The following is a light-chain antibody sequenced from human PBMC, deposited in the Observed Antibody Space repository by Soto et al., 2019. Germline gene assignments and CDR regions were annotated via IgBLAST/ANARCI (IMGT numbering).Light chain of an antibody. V-gene: IGKV3-20*01. Sequence: EIVLTQSPGTLSLSPGERATLSCRASQSVSTNQLAWYQQKPGQAPRLLIYGASSRATAIPDRFSGSGSGTDFTLTISRLEPEDFAMYYCQQYGTSPQTFGQGTKVDIK. CDR2: GAS. J-gene: IGKJ2*01. CDR3: QQYGTSPQT. CDR1: QSVSTNQ.